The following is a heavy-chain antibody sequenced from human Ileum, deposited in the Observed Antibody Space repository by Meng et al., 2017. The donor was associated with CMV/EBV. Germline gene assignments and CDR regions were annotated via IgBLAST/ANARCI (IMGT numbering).Heavy chain of an antibody. CDR1: GYRFTTNW. Sequence: YCKVSGYRFTTNWIGWVRQMPGKGLEWMGIMYPGNSETRYSPSLQGQVTMSADKSISTAYLQWSSLKASDTAMYFCAKRTAGGNFDYWGQGTLVTVSS. J-gene: IGHJ4*02. CDR2: MYPGNSET. D-gene: IGHD6-13*01. CDR3: AKRTAGGNFDY. V-gene: IGHV5-51*01.